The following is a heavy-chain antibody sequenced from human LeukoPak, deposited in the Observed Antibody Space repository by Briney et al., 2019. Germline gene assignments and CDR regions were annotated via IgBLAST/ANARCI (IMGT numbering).Heavy chain of an antibody. CDR1: GGSISGYY. D-gene: IGHD3-22*01. CDR2: IYTSGSI. Sequence: PSETLSLTCTVSGGSISGYYWSWVRQPAGKGLEWIGRIYTSGSINDNPSLKSRVTMLVDTSKNQFSLKLSSVTAADTAVYYCGRGGYDSNDYWGQGTLVTVSS. CDR3: GRGGYDSNDY. V-gene: IGHV4-4*07. J-gene: IGHJ4*02.